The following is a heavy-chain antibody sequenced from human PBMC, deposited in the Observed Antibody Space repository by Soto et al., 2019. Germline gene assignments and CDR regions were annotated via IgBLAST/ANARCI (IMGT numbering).Heavy chain of an antibody. V-gene: IGHV1-69*02. CDR1: GGTFSSYT. Sequence: QVQLVQSGAEVKKPGSSVKVSCKASGGTFSSYTISWVRQAPGQGLEWMGRIIPILGIANYAQKFQGRVTITADKSTSTAYMELSSLRPEDTAVYYCARIAAAGRKNWYFDLWGRGTLVTVSS. D-gene: IGHD6-13*01. CDR2: IIPILGIA. CDR3: ARIAAAGRKNWYFDL. J-gene: IGHJ2*01.